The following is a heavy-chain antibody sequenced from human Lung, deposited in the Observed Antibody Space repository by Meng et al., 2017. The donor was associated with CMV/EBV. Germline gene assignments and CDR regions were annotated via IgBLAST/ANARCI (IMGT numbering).Heavy chain of an antibody. V-gene: IGHV3-74*01. CDR2: INGDGSST. D-gene: IGHD2-2*02. CDR1: GFTFNNYW. J-gene: IGHJ4*02. Sequence: GSXXISCAASGFTFNNYWMHWVRQAPGKGLVWVSRINGDGSSTTYADSVKGRFTISRDNAKNTLYLQMTSLGAEETAVYYCARGCTNTNCYKSDFDYWGQGTXVTVSS. CDR3: ARGCTNTNCYKSDFDY.